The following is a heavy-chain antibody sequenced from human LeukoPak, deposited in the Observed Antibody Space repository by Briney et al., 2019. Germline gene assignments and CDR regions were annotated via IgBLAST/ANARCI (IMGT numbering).Heavy chain of an antibody. V-gene: IGHV4-34*01. CDR2: INHSGRT. Sequence: SETLSLTCAVYGGSFSGYYWSWIRQPPGKGLEWIGEINHSGRTNYNPSLKSRVTISVDTSKNQFSLKLSSVTAADTAVFYCARITSFGETLFDYWGQGTLVTVSS. D-gene: IGHD3-10*01. CDR1: GGSFSGYY. J-gene: IGHJ4*02. CDR3: ARITSFGETLFDY.